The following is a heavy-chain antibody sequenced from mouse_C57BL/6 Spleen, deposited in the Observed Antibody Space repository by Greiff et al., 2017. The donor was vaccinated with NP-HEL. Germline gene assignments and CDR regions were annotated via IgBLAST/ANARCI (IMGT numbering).Heavy chain of an antibody. CDR3: ARRYYYGSSHYYAMDY. J-gene: IGHJ4*01. D-gene: IGHD1-1*01. V-gene: IGHV1-69*01. CDR1: GYTFTSYW. Sequence: QVQLQQPGAELVMPGASVKLSCKASGYTFTSYWMHWVKQRPGQGLEWIGEIDPSDSYTNYNQKFKGKSTLTVDKSSSTAYMQLSSLTSEDSAVYYCARRYYYGSSHYYAMDYWGQGTSVTVSS. CDR2: IDPSDSYT.